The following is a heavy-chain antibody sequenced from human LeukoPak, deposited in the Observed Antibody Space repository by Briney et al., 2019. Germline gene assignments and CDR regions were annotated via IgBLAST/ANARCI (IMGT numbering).Heavy chain of an antibody. CDR3: ARSGIAVAGTRAFDI. J-gene: IGHJ3*02. D-gene: IGHD6-19*01. CDR2: ISVYNGNT. Sequence: GASVKVSCKASGYTFTSHGISWVRQAPGQGLEWMGWISVYNGNTNYAQKLQGRVTMTTDTSTSTAYMGLRSLRSDDTAVYYCARSGIAVAGTRAFDIWGQGTMVTVSS. CDR1: GYTFTSHG. V-gene: IGHV1-18*01.